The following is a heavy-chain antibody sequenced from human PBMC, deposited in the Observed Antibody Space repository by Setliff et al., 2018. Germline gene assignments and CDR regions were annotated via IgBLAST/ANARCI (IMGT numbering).Heavy chain of an antibody. CDR2: IIPLFGAT. CDR3: ARGYQVTPPRADAFDI. CDR1: GGNFNSYA. Sequence: SVKVSCKASGGNFNSYAINWVRQAPGQGLEWVGRIIPLFGATNFAQEFQGRVTITADESTETTYMDLTSLRSEDTAVYYCARGYQVTPPRADAFDIWGQGTLVTVSS. J-gene: IGHJ3*02. V-gene: IGHV1-69*13. D-gene: IGHD2-2*01.